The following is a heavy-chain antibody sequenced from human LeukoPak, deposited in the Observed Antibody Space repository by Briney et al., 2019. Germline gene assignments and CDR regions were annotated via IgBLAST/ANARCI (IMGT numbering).Heavy chain of an antibody. D-gene: IGHD1-1*01. CDR1: GFTFSSYA. CDR3: VKLRTGTATNFDH. Sequence: GRSLRLSCAASGFTFSSYAMHWVRQAPGKGLEWVAVISYDGSNKYYADSVKGRFTISRDNSKDTLYLQMNSLRAEDTAIYYCVKLRTGTATNFDHWGQGTLVTVSS. CDR2: ISYDGSNK. J-gene: IGHJ4*02. V-gene: IGHV3-30*04.